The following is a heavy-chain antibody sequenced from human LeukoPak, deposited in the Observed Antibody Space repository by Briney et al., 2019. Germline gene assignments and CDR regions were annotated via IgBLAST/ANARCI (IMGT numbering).Heavy chain of an antibody. CDR1: GYTFTGYY. D-gene: IGHD5-18*01. CDR2: INPNSGGT. J-gene: IGHJ4*02. Sequence: ASVKVSCKASGYTFTGYYMHWVRQAPGQGLEWMGWINPNSGGTNYAQKFQGRVTMTRDTSISTAYMELSRLRSDDTAVYYCARDPPLLGYSYGLFDYWGQGTLVTVSS. V-gene: IGHV1-2*02. CDR3: ARDPPLLGYSYGLFDY.